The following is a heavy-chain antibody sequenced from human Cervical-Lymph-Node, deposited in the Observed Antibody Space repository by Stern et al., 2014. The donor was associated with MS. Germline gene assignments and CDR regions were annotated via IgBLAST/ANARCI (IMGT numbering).Heavy chain of an antibody. V-gene: IGHV1-69*01. CDR3: ASRYCGGDCYSYRYFQH. Sequence: QVQLVQSGAEVKKPGSSVKVYCKASGGTFSSYAISWVRQAPGQGLEWMGGIIPIFGTANYAQKFQGRVTITADESTSTAYMELSSLRSEDTAVYYGASRYCGGDCYSYRYFQHWGQGTLVTVSS. CDR1: GGTFSSYA. CDR2: IIPIFGTA. D-gene: IGHD2-21*02. J-gene: IGHJ1*01.